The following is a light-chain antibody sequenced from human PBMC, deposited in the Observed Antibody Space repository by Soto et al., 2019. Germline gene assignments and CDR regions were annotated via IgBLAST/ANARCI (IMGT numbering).Light chain of an antibody. Sequence: QSALTQPRSVSGSPGQSVTISCTGASSDVGDYNFVSWYQQLPGSTPKLIIYDVTERPSGVPDRFSGSKSANAASPTISGLQAEDEADYYCCSRVASYASVVFGGGTKLTVL. J-gene: IGLJ2*01. CDR1: SSDVGDYNF. CDR2: DVT. V-gene: IGLV2-11*01. CDR3: CSRVASYASVV.